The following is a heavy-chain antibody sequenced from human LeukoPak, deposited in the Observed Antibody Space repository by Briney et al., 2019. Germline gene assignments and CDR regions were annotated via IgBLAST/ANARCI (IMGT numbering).Heavy chain of an antibody. CDR3: AISNTGFYPPYYGMDV. D-gene: IGHD3-9*01. Sequence: ASVKVSCKASGYTFTNYYIHWVRQAPGQGLEWMGRIIPILGITDYAQNFQGRVTITADKSTTTAYMELTSLRSEDTAVFYCAISNTGFYPPYYGMDVWGQGTTVTVSS. V-gene: IGHV1-69*02. CDR2: IIPILGIT. CDR1: GYTFTNYY. J-gene: IGHJ6*02.